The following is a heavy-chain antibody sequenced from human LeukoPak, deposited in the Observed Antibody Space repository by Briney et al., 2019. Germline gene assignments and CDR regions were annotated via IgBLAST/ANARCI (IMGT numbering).Heavy chain of an antibody. Sequence: SETLSLTCTVSGGSISSYYWSWIRQPPGKGLEWIGYIYYSGSTNYNPSLKSRVTISVDTSKNQFSLKLSSVTAADTAVYYCARGARNSIDPRPYYLDYWGQGTLVTVSS. J-gene: IGHJ4*02. CDR1: GGSISSYY. CDR3: ARGARNSIDPRPYYLDY. D-gene: IGHD4-23*01. V-gene: IGHV4-59*01. CDR2: IYYSGST.